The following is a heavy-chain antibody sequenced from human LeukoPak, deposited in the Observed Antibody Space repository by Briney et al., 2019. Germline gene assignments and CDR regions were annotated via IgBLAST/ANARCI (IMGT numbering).Heavy chain of an antibody. J-gene: IGHJ2*01. Sequence: PGGSLRLSCAASGLTFNTYAMSWVRQAPGKGLQWVSTVSGSGAGTFHGDSVKGRFTISRDNSNNTLFLQMNSLSADDTAVYFCAKGPRAGLRYWYFDLWGRGSLVTVSS. V-gene: IGHV3-23*01. D-gene: IGHD2-21*02. CDR1: GLTFNTYA. CDR3: AKGPRAGLRYWYFDL. CDR2: VSGSGAGT.